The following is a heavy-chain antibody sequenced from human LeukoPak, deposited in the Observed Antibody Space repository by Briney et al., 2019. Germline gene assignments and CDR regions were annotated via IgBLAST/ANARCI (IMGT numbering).Heavy chain of an antibody. D-gene: IGHD3-10*01. Sequence: PSETLSLTCTVSGGSISSYYWSWIRQPPGKGLEWVGYIYYSGSTNYTPSLKSRVTVSVDTSKNKFSLKLSSVTAADTAVYYCARVRSHGSGPEDFDYWGQGTLVTVPS. CDR2: IYYSGST. CDR3: ARVRSHGSGPEDFDY. V-gene: IGHV4-59*01. CDR1: GGSISSYY. J-gene: IGHJ4*02.